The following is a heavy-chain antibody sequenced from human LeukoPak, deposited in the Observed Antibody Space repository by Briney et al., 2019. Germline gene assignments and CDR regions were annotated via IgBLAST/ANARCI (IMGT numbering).Heavy chain of an antibody. CDR2: IYYSGST. CDR3: ARNKGSYAFFDY. D-gene: IGHD1-26*01. V-gene: IGHV4-59*01. Sequence: SETLSLTCTVSGGSTSSYYWSWIRQPPGKGLEWIGYIYYSGSTNYNPSLKSRVTISVDTSKNQFSLKLSSVTAADTAVYYCARNKGSYAFFDYWGQGTLVTVSS. CDR1: GGSTSSYY. J-gene: IGHJ4*02.